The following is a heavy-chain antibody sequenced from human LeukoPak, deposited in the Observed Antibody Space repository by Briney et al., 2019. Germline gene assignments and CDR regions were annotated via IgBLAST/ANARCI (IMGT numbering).Heavy chain of an antibody. CDR3: ARDPGYYYYGMDV. V-gene: IGHV3-74*01. CDR2: INGEGSRI. J-gene: IGHJ6*02. CDR1: GFNLRTYW. Sequence: GGSLRLSFAVTGFNLRTYWIHWVRHSPGRGLEWVARINGEGSRISYADSVRGRFTISRDNAKNTAYLQMNSLRAEDTALYYCARDPGYYYYGMDVWGQGTTVVVSS.